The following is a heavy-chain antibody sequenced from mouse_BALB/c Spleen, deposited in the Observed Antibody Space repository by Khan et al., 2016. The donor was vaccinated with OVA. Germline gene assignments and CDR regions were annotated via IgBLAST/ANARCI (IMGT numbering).Heavy chain of an antibody. D-gene: IGHD2-10*01. J-gene: IGHJ4*01. Sequence: QVQLKQSGPGLAAPSQSLSITCTISGFSLTNYGVHWVRQPPGKGLEWLVVIWNDGTTTYNSALKSRLTITKDNPQSQVFLKMNSLQTDDTAIYFCARQPYYHYNIMDYWGQGTSGTVSS. V-gene: IGHV2-6-1*01. CDR2: IWNDGTT. CDR1: GFSLTNYG. CDR3: ARQPYYHYNIMDY.